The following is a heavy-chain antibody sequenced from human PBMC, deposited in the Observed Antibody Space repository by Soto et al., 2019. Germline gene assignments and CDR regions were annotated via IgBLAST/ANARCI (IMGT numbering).Heavy chain of an antibody. J-gene: IGHJ5*02. Sequence: GESLRLSCAVAGLTLSTFSMTWVRKATGKGLEGVSTSNNSGGATWYADSVKGRLTISRDKAKNTLYLQMNSLRVEDTAVYYCAKPPAKSVLGGVSWGQGTLVSV. CDR3: AKPPAKSVLGGVS. D-gene: IGHD3-16*01. CDR2: SNNSGGAT. CDR1: GLTLSTFS. V-gene: IGHV3-23*01.